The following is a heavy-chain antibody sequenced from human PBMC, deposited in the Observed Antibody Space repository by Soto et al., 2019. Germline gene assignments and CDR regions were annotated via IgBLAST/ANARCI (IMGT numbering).Heavy chain of an antibody. CDR1: GGSISSGGYY. V-gene: IGHV4-31*03. J-gene: IGHJ6*02. D-gene: IGHD5-18*01. CDR2: IYYSGST. Sequence: TLSLTCTVSGGSISSGGYYWSWIRQHPGKGLEWIGYIYYSGSTYYNPSLKGRVTISVDTSKNQFSLKLSSVTAADTAVYYCARGGGTYSYDDGMDVWGQGTMVTVSS. CDR3: ARGGGTYSYDDGMDV.